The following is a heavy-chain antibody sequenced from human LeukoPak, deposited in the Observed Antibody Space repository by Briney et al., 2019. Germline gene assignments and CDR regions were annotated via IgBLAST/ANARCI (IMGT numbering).Heavy chain of an antibody. CDR2: ISYDGSNK. Sequence: GRSLRLSCAASGFTFSSYGMHWVRQAPGKGLEWVAVISYDGSNKYYADSVKGRFTISRDNSKNTLYLQMNSLRAEDTAVYYCARDKSYGDSSDYWGQGTLVTVSS. D-gene: IGHD4-17*01. J-gene: IGHJ4*02. V-gene: IGHV3-30*03. CDR3: ARDKSYGDSSDY. CDR1: GFTFSSYG.